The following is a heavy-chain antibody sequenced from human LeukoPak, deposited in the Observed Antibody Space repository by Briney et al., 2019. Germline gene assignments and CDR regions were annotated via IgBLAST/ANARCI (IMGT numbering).Heavy chain of an antibody. V-gene: IGHV1-2*02. CDR2: INPNSGGT. CDR3: ARDTSNYYYYMDV. CDR1: GYTFTGYY. J-gene: IGHJ6*03. Sequence: GASVKVSCKASGYTFTGYYMHWVRQAPGQGLEWMGWINPNSGGTNYAQKFQGRVTMTRDTSISTAYMELSRLRSDDTAVYYCARDTSNYYYYMDVWGKGTTVTVSS.